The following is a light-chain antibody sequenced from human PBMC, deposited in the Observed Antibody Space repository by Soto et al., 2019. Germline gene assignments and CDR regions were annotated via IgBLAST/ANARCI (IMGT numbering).Light chain of an antibody. CDR2: DTS. CDR3: LLPYSDAGV. V-gene: IGLV7-46*01. J-gene: IGLJ3*02. Sequence: QAVVTQETSMSVSPGGTVTLTCGSSTGTVTSGHYPYWFQQKPGQAPRTLIYDTSNKQSWTPARFSGSLLGGKAALTLSGAQPDDEADYYCLLPYSDAGVFGGGTKLTVL. CDR1: TGTVTSGHY.